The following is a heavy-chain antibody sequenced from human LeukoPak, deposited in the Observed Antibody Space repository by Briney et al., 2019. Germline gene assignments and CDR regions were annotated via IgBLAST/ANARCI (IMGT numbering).Heavy chain of an antibody. D-gene: IGHD1-1*01. CDR1: GFTFSSYA. Sequence: GGSLRLSCAASGFTFSSYAMSWVRQAPGKGLEWVPAISGSGDRTYYADSVKGRFTTSRDNSKNTLYLQLNSLRAEDTALYYCAKERSSTGYFDYWGQGTLVTVSS. CDR3: AKERSSTGYFDY. J-gene: IGHJ4*02. CDR2: ISGSGDRT. V-gene: IGHV3-23*01.